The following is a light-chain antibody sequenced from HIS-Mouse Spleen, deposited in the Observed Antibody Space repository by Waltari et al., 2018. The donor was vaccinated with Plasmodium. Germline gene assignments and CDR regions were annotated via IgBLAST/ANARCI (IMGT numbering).Light chain of an antibody. V-gene: IGLV4-69*01. CDR1: SVHSSYA. CDR3: QTWGTGFWV. J-gene: IGLJ3*02. CDR2: LNSDGSH. Sequence: QLVLTQSPSPSASLGASVTLTCTLRSVHSSYAIAWHPQQPEKGPRYLMKLNSDGSHSKGDGIPDRFSGSSSGAERYLTISSLQSEDEADYYCQTWGTGFWVFGGGTKLTVL.